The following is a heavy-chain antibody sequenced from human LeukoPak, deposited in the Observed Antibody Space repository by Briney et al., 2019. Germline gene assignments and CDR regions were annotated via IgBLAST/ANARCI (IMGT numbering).Heavy chain of an antibody. CDR1: GFTVSSNY. Sequence: PGGSLRLSCAASGFTVSSNYMSWVRQAPGKGLEWVSSISSSSTYIYYADSVKGRFTISRDNAKNSLFLQMNSLRAEDTAVYYCARETTVTTMDDYWGQGTLVTVSS. J-gene: IGHJ4*02. CDR2: ISSSSTYI. V-gene: IGHV3-21*01. CDR3: ARETTVTTMDDY. D-gene: IGHD4-17*01.